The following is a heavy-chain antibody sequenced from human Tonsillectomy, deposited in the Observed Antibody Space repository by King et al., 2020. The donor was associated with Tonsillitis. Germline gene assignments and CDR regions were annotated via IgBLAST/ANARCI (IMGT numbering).Heavy chain of an antibody. CDR3: ARDLDGMDV. CDR1: GGTFTTYA. Sequence: QLVQSGAEVKKPGSSVKVSCKVSGGTFTTYAINWVRQAPGQGLEWMGDIIPIFGRANYAQKFQGRGTITADESKSTAYLELNRFRSEDTAVYYCARDLDGMDVWGQGTTVTVSS. CDR2: IIPIFGRA. J-gene: IGHJ6*02. V-gene: IGHV1-69*01.